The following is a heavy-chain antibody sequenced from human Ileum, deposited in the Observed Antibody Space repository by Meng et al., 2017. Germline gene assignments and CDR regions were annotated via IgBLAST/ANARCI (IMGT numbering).Heavy chain of an antibody. CDR3: ARDRDSSGYYPY. Sequence: QVQLQESGPGLVKPSQTLSLPCTVSGGSISIGDYYWSWIRQPPGKGLEWIGYIYYSGSTYYNPSLKSRVTISVDTSKNQFSLKLSSVTAADTAVYYCARDRDSSGYYPYWGQGTLVTVSS. D-gene: IGHD3-22*01. V-gene: IGHV4-30-4*01. CDR1: GGSISIGDYY. J-gene: IGHJ4*02. CDR2: IYYSGST.